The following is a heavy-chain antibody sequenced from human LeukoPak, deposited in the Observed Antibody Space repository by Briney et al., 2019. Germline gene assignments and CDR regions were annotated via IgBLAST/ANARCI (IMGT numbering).Heavy chain of an antibody. CDR3: ARALDHYDFWSGYYGLDI. V-gene: IGHV3-21*01. Sequence: PGGSLRLSCAASGFTFSSYSMNWVRQAPGKGLEWVSSISSSSSYIYYADSVKGRFTISRDNAKNSLYLQMNSLRAEDTAVYYCARALDHYDFWSGYYGLDIWGQGTMVTVSS. J-gene: IGHJ3*02. CDR2: ISSSSSYI. D-gene: IGHD3-3*01. CDR1: GFTFSSYS.